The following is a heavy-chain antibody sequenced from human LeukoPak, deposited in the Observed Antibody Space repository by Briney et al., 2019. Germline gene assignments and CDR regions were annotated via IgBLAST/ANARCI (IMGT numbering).Heavy chain of an antibody. CDR2: ISSSRSNTI. D-gene: IGHD3-10*01. CDR1: GFSFRTYE. J-gene: IGHJ4*02. Sequence: GGSLRLSCAASGFSFRTYEMTWVRQAPGKGLEWVSYISSSRSNTIYYADSVKGRFTISRDDAKNSLYLQMSSLRVEDTAVYYCARDLYYYGSGNYVPGFPDYWGQGTLVTVSS. V-gene: IGHV3-48*03. CDR3: ARDLYYYGSGNYVPGFPDY.